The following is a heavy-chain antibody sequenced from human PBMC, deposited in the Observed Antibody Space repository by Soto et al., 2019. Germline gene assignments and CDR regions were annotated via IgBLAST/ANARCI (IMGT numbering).Heavy chain of an antibody. D-gene: IGHD3-9*01. J-gene: IGHJ3*02. Sequence: TLSLTCTVSGGSISSYYWSWIRQPPGKGLEWIGYIYYSGSTNYNPSLKSRVTISVDTSKNQFSLKLSSVTAADTAVYYCARALILTGYYIHDAFDIWGQGTMVTVSS. CDR3: ARALILTGYYIHDAFDI. CDR2: IYYSGST. V-gene: IGHV4-59*01. CDR1: GGSISSYY.